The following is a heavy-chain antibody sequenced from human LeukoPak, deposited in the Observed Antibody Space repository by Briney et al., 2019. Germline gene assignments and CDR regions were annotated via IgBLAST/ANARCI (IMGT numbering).Heavy chain of an antibody. V-gene: IGHV3-23*01. J-gene: IGHJ4*02. CDR2: ISGNGGST. CDR3: ASQKENFYDSSGNK. D-gene: IGHD3-22*01. Sequence: QPGGSLRLSCAASGFTFSSYAMSWVRQAPGKGLEWVSAISGNGGSTYYADSVKGRFTIPRDNSKNTLYMQMSSLRAEDTAVYFCASQKENFYDSSGNKWGQGTLVTVSS. CDR1: GFTFSSYA.